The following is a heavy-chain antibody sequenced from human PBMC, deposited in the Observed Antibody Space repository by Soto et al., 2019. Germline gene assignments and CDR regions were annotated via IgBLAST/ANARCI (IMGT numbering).Heavy chain of an antibody. Sequence: EVQLEESGGDLVQPGGSLRLSCAASGFTLSAYWMTWVRQAPGKGLEWVANINRDGSKKSYLDSVRGRFTISRDNVGNSLSLQLDSLRADDTALYYCARDVSPGSSSLYLDAFDIWGQGPMVTVSS. V-gene: IGHV3-7*05. CDR1: GFTLSAYW. CDR2: INRDGSKK. J-gene: IGHJ3*02. D-gene: IGHD6-13*01. CDR3: ARDVSPGSSSLYLDAFDI.